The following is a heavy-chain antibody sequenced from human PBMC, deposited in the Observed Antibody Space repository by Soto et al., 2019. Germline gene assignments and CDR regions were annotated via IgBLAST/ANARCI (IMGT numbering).Heavy chain of an antibody. J-gene: IGHJ4*02. CDR3: TRGIFGSGTANYY. D-gene: IGHD3-10*01. CDR1: GFTFSGSW. V-gene: IGHV3-74*01. CDR2: INGDGSGT. Sequence: EVQLVESGGGLVQPGGSLRLSCAASGFTFSGSWMHWVRQAPGKGLVWVSSINGDGSGTSYADFVKGRFTISRDDAKNTLFLQMNGLRAEDTAVYYCTRGIFGSGTANYYGGQGTLVTVSS.